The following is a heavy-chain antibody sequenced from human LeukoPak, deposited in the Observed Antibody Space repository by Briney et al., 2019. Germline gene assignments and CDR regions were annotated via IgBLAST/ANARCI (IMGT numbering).Heavy chain of an antibody. J-gene: IGHJ5*02. V-gene: IGHV4-4*07. D-gene: IGHD2-15*01. CDR2: IYTSGST. Sequence: SETLSLTCTVSGGSISSYYWSWIRQPAGKGLEWIGRIYTSGSTNYNPSLKSRVTMSVDTSKNQFSLKLSSVTAADTAVYYCAREVPRYCSGGSCYSFDPWGQGTLVTVSS. CDR1: GGSISSYY. CDR3: AREVPRYCSGGSCYSFDP.